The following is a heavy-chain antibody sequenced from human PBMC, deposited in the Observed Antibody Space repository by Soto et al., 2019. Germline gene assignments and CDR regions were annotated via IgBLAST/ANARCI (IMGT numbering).Heavy chain of an antibody. V-gene: IGHV1-24*01. CDR2: FDPEDGET. CDR1: GYTLTELS. D-gene: IGHD2-2*01. Sequence: QVQLVQSGAEVKKPGASVKVSCKVSGYTLTELSMHWVRQAPGKGLEWMGGFDPEDGETIYAQKCQGRVTMTEDTSTDTAYMELSSLRSEDTAVYYCATGYCSSTRCYENYYMDVWGKGTTVTVSS. J-gene: IGHJ6*03. CDR3: ATGYCSSTRCYENYYMDV.